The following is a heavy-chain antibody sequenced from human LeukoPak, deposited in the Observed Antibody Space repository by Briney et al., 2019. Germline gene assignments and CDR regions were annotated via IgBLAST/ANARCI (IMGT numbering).Heavy chain of an antibody. CDR3: ARWGATGYGDY. V-gene: IGHV3-48*03. J-gene: IGHJ4*02. D-gene: IGHD3-9*01. Sequence: PGGSLRLSCAASGFTFSSYGMNWVRQAPGKGLELVSYISDSSSTIYYADSVKGRLTISRDNAKNSLYLQMNSLRAEDTAVYYCARWGATGYGDYWGQGTLVTVSS. CDR1: GFTFSSYG. CDR2: ISDSSSTI.